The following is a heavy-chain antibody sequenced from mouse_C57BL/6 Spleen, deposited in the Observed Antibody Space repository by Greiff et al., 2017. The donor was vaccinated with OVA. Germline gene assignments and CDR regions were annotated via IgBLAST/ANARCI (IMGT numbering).Heavy chain of an antibody. D-gene: IGHD2-1*01. CDR3: ARLDGNYPFDY. CDR1: GYTFTSYW. J-gene: IGHJ2*01. Sequence: VQLQQPGAELVRPGSSVKLSCKASGYTFTSYWMHWVKQRPIQGLEWIGNIDPSDSETHYNQKFKDKATLTVDKSSSTAYMQLSSLTSEDSAVYYCARLDGNYPFDYWGQGTTLTVSS. CDR2: IDPSDSET. V-gene: IGHV1-52*01.